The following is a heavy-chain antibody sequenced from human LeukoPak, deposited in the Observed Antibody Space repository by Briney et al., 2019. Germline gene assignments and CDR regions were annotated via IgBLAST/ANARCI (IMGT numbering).Heavy chain of an antibody. D-gene: IGHD2-15*01. CDR2: ISSSGSTI. Sequence: GGSLRLSCAASGFTFSDYYMSWIRQAPGKGLEWVSYISSSGSTIYYADSVKGRFTISRDNAKNSLYLQMNSLRAEDTAVYYCAALSAWVANRAIDYWGQGTLVTVSS. J-gene: IGHJ4*02. V-gene: IGHV3-11*01. CDR1: GFTFSDYY. CDR3: AALSAWVANRAIDY.